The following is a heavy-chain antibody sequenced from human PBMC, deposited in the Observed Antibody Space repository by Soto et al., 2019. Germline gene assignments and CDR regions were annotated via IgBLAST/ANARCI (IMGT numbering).Heavy chain of an antibody. CDR2: IIPILGIA. J-gene: IGHJ4*02. CDR3: ASFQGDY. CDR1: GGTFSSYT. V-gene: IGHV1-69*02. Sequence: QVQLVQSGAEVKKPGSSVKVSCKASGGTFSSYTISWVRQAPGQGLEWMGRIIPILGIANYAQKFQGRVTITAEKSTRPVFIERSSLKYEDTTVYYCASFQGDYWGQGTLVTVSS.